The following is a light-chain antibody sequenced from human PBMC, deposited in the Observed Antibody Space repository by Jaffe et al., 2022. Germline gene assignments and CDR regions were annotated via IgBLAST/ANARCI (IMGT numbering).Light chain of an antibody. CDR3: QQLNSYTYT. CDR2: AAS. J-gene: IGKJ2*01. V-gene: IGKV1-9*01. CDR1: QGISSY. Sequence: DIQLTQSPAFLSASVGDRVTITCRASQGISSYLAWYQQKPGKAPQLLIYAASTLQSGVPSRFSGSGSGTEFTLTVSSLQPEDFATYYCQQLNSYTYTFGQGTKLEIK.